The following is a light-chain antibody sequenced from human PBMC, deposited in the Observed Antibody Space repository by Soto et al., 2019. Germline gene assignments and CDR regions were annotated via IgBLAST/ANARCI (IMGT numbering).Light chain of an antibody. CDR1: QTVSRN. V-gene: IGKV3-15*01. Sequence: EIVLTESRATLSVSRGERATLSCRASQTVSRNLAWYQQRPGQAPRLLIYDISNRATGVPARFSGSGSETEFTLTIRSLQSEDFAVYFCQQYNNWPSFGQGTRLEIK. CDR3: QQYNNWPS. CDR2: DIS. J-gene: IGKJ5*01.